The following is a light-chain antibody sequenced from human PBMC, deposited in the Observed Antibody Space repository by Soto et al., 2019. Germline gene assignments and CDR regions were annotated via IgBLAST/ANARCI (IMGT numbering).Light chain of an antibody. CDR3: QQSYSTLWT. V-gene: IGKV1-39*01. CDR1: QSISNY. J-gene: IGKJ1*01. Sequence: DIQMTQSPSSLSASVGDRLTITCRASQSISNYLNWYQQKPGKAPNLLIYAASSLQSGVPSRFSGSGSGTDFTLTISSLQPEDFATYYCQQSYSTLWTFGQGTKVEIK. CDR2: AAS.